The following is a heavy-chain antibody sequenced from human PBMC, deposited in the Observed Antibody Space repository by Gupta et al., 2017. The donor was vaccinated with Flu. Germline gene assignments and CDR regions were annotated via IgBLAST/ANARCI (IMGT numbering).Heavy chain of an antibody. J-gene: IGHJ4*02. D-gene: IGHD6-6*01. Sequence: EVQMVESGGGLVLPGGSLRLTCATSGFAFSTYWMPWVRQVTGKGLTWVSEINDDGSTTTYAPSVKGRFTISRDNAMNTLYLPMNSLTAEDSAVYYCTALAAPTDYWGQGTLVTVSS. V-gene: IGHV3-74*01. CDR1: GFAFSTYW. CDR2: INDDGSTT. CDR3: TALAAPTDY.